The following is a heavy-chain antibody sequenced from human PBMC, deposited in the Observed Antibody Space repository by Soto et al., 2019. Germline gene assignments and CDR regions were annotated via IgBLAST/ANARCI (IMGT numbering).Heavy chain of an antibody. D-gene: IGHD5-18*01. CDR3: ARQYSYGYLVY. J-gene: IGHJ4*02. V-gene: IGHV4-38-2*01. CDR2: IYHSGST. Sequence: LSLTCAVSGYSISSGYYWGWIRQPPGKGLEWIGSIYHSGSTYYNPSLKSRVTISVDTSKNQFSLKLSSVTAADTAVYYCARQYSYGYLVYWGQGTRVTVSS. CDR1: GYSISSGYY.